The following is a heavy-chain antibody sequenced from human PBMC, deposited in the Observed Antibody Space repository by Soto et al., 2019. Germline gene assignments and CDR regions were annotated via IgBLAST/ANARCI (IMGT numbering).Heavy chain of an antibody. J-gene: IGHJ6*02. V-gene: IGHV3-21*01. Sequence: EVQLVESGGGLVKPGGSLRLSCAASGFTFSSYSMNWVRQAPGKGLEWVSSISSSSSYIYYADSVKGRFTISRDNAKNSLYLQMNSLRAEDTAVYYCARDRTYRNTNLPYYYGMDVWGQGTTVTVSS. CDR2: ISSSSSYI. CDR3: ARDRTYRNTNLPYYYGMDV. D-gene: IGHD1-26*01. CDR1: GFTFSSYS.